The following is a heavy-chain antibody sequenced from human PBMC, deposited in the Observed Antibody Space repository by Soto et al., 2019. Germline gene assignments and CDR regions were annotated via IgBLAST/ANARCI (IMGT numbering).Heavy chain of an antibody. V-gene: IGHV3-23*01. Sequence: GSLRPPCAASGFTFSTYAMSWVRQAPGKGLDWVSAISDSGGNTYYADSVKGRFAISRDNSETTLYLQMDSVRAKDTAVYYCAKGPATRGPQYPAVGDYWGQGTLATVAS. CDR1: GFTFSTYA. CDR2: ISDSGGNT. CDR3: AKGPATRGPQYPAVGDY. D-gene: IGHD6-6*01. J-gene: IGHJ4*02.